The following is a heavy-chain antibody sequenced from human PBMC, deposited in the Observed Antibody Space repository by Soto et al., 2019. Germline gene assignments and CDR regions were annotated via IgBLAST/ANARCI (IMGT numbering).Heavy chain of an antibody. CDR3: AREVAGTGTLGYYYGMEV. Sequence: TAETLSLTCTVSGGSISSGGYYWVWIRQHPGKGLEWIGYIYYSGSTYYNPSLKSRVTISVDTSKNQFSLKLSSVTAADTAVYYCAREVAGTGTLGYYYGMEVWGQGTTVTVSS. J-gene: IGHJ6*02. CDR1: GGSISSGGYY. V-gene: IGHV4-31*03. D-gene: IGHD6-19*01. CDR2: IYYSGST.